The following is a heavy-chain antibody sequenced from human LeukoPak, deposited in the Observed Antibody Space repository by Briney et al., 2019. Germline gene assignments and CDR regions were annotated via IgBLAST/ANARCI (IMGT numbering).Heavy chain of an antibody. CDR3: TRPASSSWNDY. Sequence: GGSLRLSCAASGFTFSGSAMHWVRQASGKGLEWVGRIRSKANSYATAYAASVKGRFTISRDDSKNTAYLQMNSLKTEDTAVYYCTRPASSSWNDYWGQGTLVTVSS. D-gene: IGHD6-13*01. J-gene: IGHJ4*02. CDR2: IRSKANSYAT. V-gene: IGHV3-73*01. CDR1: GFTFSGSA.